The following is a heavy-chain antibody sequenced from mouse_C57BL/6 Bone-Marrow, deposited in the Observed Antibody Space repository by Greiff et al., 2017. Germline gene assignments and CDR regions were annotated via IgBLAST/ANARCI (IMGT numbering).Heavy chain of an antibody. J-gene: IGHJ4*01. Sequence: EVQLQQSGAELVRPGSSVKMSCKTSGYTFTSYGINWVKQRPGQGLEWIGYIYIGNGYTAYNEKFKGKATLTSDTSSSTAYMQLSSLTSEDSAIYFCARWEGYYYAMDYWGQGTSVTVSS. D-gene: IGHD2-2*01. CDR1: GYTFTSYG. CDR2: IYIGNGYT. V-gene: IGHV1-58*01. CDR3: ARWEGYYYAMDY.